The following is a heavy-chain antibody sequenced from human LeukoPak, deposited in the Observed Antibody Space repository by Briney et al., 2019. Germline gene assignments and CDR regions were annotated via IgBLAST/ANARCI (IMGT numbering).Heavy chain of an antibody. J-gene: IGHJ4*02. V-gene: IGHV3-74*01. CDR2: INTDGSST. CDR3: ARVPYYYDSSGYYSDY. CDR1: GFTFSSYW. Sequence: GGSLRLSCAASGFTFSSYWMHWVRQAPGKGLVWVSRINTDGSSTSYADSVKGRFTISRDNAKNTLYLQMYSLRAEDTAVYYCARVPYYYDSSGYYSDYWGQGTLVTVSS. D-gene: IGHD3-22*01.